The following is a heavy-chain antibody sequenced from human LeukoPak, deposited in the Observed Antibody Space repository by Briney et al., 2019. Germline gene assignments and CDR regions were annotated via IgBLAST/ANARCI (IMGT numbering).Heavy chain of an antibody. Sequence: ASVKVSCKASGYTFTGYYMHWVRQAPGQGLEWMGWINPNSGGTNYAQKFQGRVTMTRDTSISTAYMELSSLRSEDTAVYYCARRGGYSYGTFYYMDVWGKGTTVTVSS. V-gene: IGHV1-2*02. J-gene: IGHJ6*03. D-gene: IGHD5-18*01. CDR3: ARRGGYSYGTFYYMDV. CDR2: INPNSGGT. CDR1: GYTFTGYY.